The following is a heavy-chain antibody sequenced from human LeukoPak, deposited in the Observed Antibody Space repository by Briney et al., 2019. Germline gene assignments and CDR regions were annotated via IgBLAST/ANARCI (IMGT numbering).Heavy chain of an antibody. D-gene: IGHD3-10*01. CDR3: AISMVRGPFQY. CDR1: GFSFDDYS. CDR2: ISWDGGNT. Sequence: SGGSLRLSCAASGFSFDDYSMHWVRHAPGKGLEWVSLISWDGGNTYYADSVKGRFTISRDNSENSLYLQMNSLRKEDTALYYCAISMVRGPFQYWGQGTLVTVSS. V-gene: IGHV3-43*01. J-gene: IGHJ4*02.